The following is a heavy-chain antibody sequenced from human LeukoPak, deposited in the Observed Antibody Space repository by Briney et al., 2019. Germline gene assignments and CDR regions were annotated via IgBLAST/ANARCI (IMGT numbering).Heavy chain of an antibody. CDR2: ISYVGSNK. CDR3: AREARPPSLDYDSSGYYLDY. D-gene: IGHD3-22*01. CDR1: GFTFSSYA. Sequence: GSLRLSCAASGFTFSSYAMHWVRQAPGKGLEWVAVISYVGSNKYYADSVKGRFTISRDNSKNTLYLQMSSLRAEDTAVYYCAREARPPSLDYDSSGYYLDYWGQGTLVTVSS. J-gene: IGHJ4*02. V-gene: IGHV3-30-3*01.